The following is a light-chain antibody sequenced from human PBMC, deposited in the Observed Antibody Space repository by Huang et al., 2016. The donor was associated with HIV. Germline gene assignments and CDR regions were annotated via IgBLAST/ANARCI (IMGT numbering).Light chain of an antibody. CDR3: QQRRNWPPT. J-gene: IGKJ4*01. V-gene: IGKV3-11*01. Sequence: EIVLTQSPATLSLSPGERATLSCRASQNIISYLAWYQQKPGQAPGLLIYDASKRATGIPARFSGGGSGTDFTLTISSLEPEDFAVYYCQQRRNWPPTFGGGTKVEIK. CDR1: QNIISY. CDR2: DAS.